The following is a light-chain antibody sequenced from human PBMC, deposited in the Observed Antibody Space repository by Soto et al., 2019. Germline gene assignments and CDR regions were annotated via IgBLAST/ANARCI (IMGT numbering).Light chain of an antibody. J-gene: IGKJ1*01. CDR3: HQSYSTPQT. Sequence: DIQMTQSPSSLSASVGDRVTITCRASQSISRYLNWYQQKPGKAAKLLIYAAYILQSGVPSRLSGSGSRTDFTLTIRSLQPEDLATYYCHQSYSTPQTFGQGTKVDIK. CDR1: QSISRY. V-gene: IGKV1-39*01. CDR2: AAY.